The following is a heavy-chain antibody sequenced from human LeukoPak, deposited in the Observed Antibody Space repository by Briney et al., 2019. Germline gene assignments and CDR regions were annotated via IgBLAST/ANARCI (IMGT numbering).Heavy chain of an antibody. J-gene: IGHJ4*02. Sequence: GGSLRLSCAASGFTFSSHWMNWVRQAPGMGLEWVANIKQDGSEKNYVDSVKGRFTISRDNAQNSLYLQMISLRAEDTAVYYCARGDDYYESSGYEDYWGQGTLVTVSS. D-gene: IGHD3-22*01. CDR1: GFTFSSHW. CDR2: IKQDGSEK. V-gene: IGHV3-7*01. CDR3: ARGDDYYESSGYEDY.